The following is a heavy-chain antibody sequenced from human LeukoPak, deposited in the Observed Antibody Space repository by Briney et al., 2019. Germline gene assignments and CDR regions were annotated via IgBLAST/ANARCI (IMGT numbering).Heavy chain of an antibody. D-gene: IGHD2-2*01. V-gene: IGHV4-31*03. CDR1: GISISDGRYY. Sequence: KTSQTLSLTCNVSGISISDGRYYWAWIRQRPGRGLEWIGYKYYSGSAKYNPSLKSRLTISIDTPENQFSLHLSSVTAADTAIYYCATPYCSSLSCLDVFNIWGQGRKVTVSS. J-gene: IGHJ3*02. CDR3: ATPYCSSLSCLDVFNI. CDR2: KYYSGSA.